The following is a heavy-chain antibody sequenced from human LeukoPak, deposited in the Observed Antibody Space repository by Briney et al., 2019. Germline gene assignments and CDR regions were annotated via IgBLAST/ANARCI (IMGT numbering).Heavy chain of an antibody. CDR3: ARAPTGYCSGGSCLHFDY. J-gene: IGHJ4*02. D-gene: IGHD2-15*01. CDR1: GGSISSGGYY. Sequence: SQTLSLTCTVSGGSISSGGYYWSWIRQPPGKGLEWIGYIYHSGSTYYNPSLKSRVTISVDRSKNQFPLKLSSVTAADTAAYYCARAPTGYCSGGSCLHFDYWGQGTLVTVSS. V-gene: IGHV4-30-2*01. CDR2: IYHSGST.